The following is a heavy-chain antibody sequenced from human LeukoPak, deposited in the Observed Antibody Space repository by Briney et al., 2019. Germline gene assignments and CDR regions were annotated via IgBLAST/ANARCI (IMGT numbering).Heavy chain of an antibody. CDR2: IGTTGNT. V-gene: IGHV3-13*04. CDR1: GFTFSSYD. CDR3: ARGRAPKVAGMGNWFDP. D-gene: IGHD6-19*01. Sequence: GRSLRLSCVASGFTFSSYDMHWVRQATGKGLEWVSAIGTTGNTYYADSVKGRFTISRENAKSSLYLQMNSLRAGDTAVYYCARGRAPKVAGMGNWFDPWGQGSLVTVSS. J-gene: IGHJ5*02.